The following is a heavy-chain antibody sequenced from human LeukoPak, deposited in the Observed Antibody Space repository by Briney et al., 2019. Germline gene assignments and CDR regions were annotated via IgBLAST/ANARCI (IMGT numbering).Heavy chain of an antibody. D-gene: IGHD3-22*01. CDR1: GFTFSTYA. V-gene: IGHV3-30*04. CDR2: ISFDGTDK. J-gene: IGHJ4*02. Sequence: PGRSLRLSCATSGFTFSTYAMPRVPQAPGKGVEWVEVISFDGTDKSYASSVKGRFPCSRDSHRNTRSVQMESLRAEDSSVYYCARQDDKYGGDYWGQGTLVTVSS. CDR3: ARQDDKYGGDY.